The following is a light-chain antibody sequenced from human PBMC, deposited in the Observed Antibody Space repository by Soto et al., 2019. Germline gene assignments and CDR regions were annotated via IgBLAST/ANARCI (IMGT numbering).Light chain of an antibody. J-gene: IGKJ5*01. CDR2: GAS. V-gene: IGKV3-15*01. CDR3: QQYNNWPPIT. CDR1: QGVTTN. Sequence: EIVMTQSPGTLSVSPGERATLSCRAGQGVTTNFAWYQQKPGQAPRLLIYGASTRATGIPARFSGSGSGTEFTLTISSLQSEDFAVYYCQQYNNWPPITFGQVTRLEIK.